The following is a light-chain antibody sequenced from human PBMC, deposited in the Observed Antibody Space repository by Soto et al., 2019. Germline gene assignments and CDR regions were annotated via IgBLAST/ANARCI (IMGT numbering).Light chain of an antibody. CDR2: DVT. CDR3: SSYTSSSTVV. J-gene: IGLJ2*01. CDR1: NSDVGAYNF. V-gene: IGLV2-14*03. Sequence: QSALTQPASVSGSPGQSITISCTGTNSDVGAYNFVSWFQHHPGKAPTLMIYDVTNRPSWISHRFSGSKSGNTASLTISGLQAEDEADYYCSSYTSSSTVVFGGGTQLTVL.